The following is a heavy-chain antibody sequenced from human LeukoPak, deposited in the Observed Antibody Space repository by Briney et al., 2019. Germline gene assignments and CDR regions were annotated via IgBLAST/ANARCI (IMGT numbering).Heavy chain of an antibody. CDR1: GFTFSSFE. Sequence: GGSLRLSCAASGFTFSSFEMAWVRQSPRRGLEWLSYISSSGSSMWYSDSVKGRFTISRDNAKNSLYLQMNSLRAEDTAVYYCAKRNSGNYFDDWGQGSLVTVSS. V-gene: IGHV3-48*03. J-gene: IGHJ4*02. D-gene: IGHD1-26*01. CDR2: ISSSGSSM. CDR3: AKRNSGNYFDD.